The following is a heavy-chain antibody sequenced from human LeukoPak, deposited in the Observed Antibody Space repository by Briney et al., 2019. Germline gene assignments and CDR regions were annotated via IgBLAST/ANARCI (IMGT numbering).Heavy chain of an antibody. CDR1: GGSISSYY. CDR3: ARVLTMVRGVIITHNWFDP. J-gene: IGHJ5*02. V-gene: IGHV4-59*01. D-gene: IGHD3-10*01. Sequence: SETLSPTCTVSGGSISSYYWSWIRQPPGKGLEWIGYIYYSGSTNYNPSLKSRVTISVDTSKNQFSLKLSSVTAADTAVYYCARVLTMVRGVIITHNWFDPWGQGTLVTASS. CDR2: IYYSGST.